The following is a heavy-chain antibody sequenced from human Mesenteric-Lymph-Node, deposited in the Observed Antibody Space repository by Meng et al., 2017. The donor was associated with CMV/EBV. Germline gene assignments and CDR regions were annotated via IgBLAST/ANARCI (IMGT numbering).Heavy chain of an antibody. CDR1: GFTFSNYA. CDR2: ISGDGGST. Sequence: GESLKISCAASGFTFSNYAMSWVRQAPGKGLDWVSGISGDGGSTYYADSVKGRFTISRDNSKNTLYLQMNSLRAEDTAVYYCATHDYGNYEGTDYWGRGTLVTVSS. V-gene: IGHV3-23*01. CDR3: ATHDYGNYEGTDY. D-gene: IGHD4-11*01. J-gene: IGHJ4*02.